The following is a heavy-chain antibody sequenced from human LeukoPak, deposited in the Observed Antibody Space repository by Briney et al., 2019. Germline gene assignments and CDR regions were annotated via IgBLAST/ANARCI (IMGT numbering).Heavy chain of an antibody. Sequence: SQTLSLTCTVSGGSISSGDYYWSWIRQPPGKGLEWIGYIYYSGSTYYNPFLKSRVTISVDTSKNQFSLKLSSVTAADTAVYYCAISSSPGAFDIWGQGTMVTVSS. CDR1: GGSISSGDYY. CDR3: AISSSPGAFDI. V-gene: IGHV4-30-4*01. J-gene: IGHJ3*02. CDR2: IYYSGST. D-gene: IGHD6-6*01.